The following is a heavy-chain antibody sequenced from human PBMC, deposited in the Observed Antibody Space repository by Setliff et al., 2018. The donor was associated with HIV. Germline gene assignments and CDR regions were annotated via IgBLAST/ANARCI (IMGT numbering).Heavy chain of an antibody. CDR1: GFTFSSYS. D-gene: IGHD3-10*01. J-gene: IGHJ4*02. CDR3: AKDGYYGSGSYYNGIDY. Sequence: PGGSLRLSCAASGFTFSSYSMNWVRQAPGKGLEWVSGITWNSGSIGYADSVKGRFTISRDNAKNSLYLQMNSLRAEDTALYYCAKDGYYGSGSYYNGIDYWGQGTLVTVSS. V-gene: IGHV3-9*01. CDR2: ITWNSGSI.